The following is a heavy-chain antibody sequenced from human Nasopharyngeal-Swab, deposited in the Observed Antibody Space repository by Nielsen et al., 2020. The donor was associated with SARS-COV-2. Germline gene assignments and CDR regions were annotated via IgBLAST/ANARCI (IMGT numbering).Heavy chain of an antibody. CDR3: ARGGYDFWSGRLDY. CDR1: GGSISSYY. Sequence: SETLSLTCTVSGGSISSYYWSWIRQPPGKGLEWIGYIYTSGSTNYNPSLKSRVTMSVDTSKNQFSLKLSSVTAADTAVYYCARGGYDFWSGRLDYWGQGTLVTVSS. V-gene: IGHV4-4*08. J-gene: IGHJ4*02. D-gene: IGHD3-3*01. CDR2: IYTSGST.